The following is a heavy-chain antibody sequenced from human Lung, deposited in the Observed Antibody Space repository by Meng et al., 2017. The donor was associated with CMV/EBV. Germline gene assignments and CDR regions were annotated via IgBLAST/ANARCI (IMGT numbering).Heavy chain of an antibody. J-gene: IGHJ6*02. CDR3: ARLFHTILGTGYYYGMDV. D-gene: IGHD3/OR15-3a*01. CDR1: GYIFNWYN. Sequence: ASVKVSCKASGYIFNWYNMHWVRQAPGQGLEWMGWINPNSGGTNYAQRFQGRVTLTIDTSISTAYMELSKLKSDDTAVYFCARLFHTILGTGYYYGMDVWGQGTTVTVSS. V-gene: IGHV1-2*02. CDR2: INPNSGGT.